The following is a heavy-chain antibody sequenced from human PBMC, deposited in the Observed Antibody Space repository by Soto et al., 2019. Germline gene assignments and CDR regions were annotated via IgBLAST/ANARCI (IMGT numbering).Heavy chain of an antibody. V-gene: IGHV4-59*01. J-gene: IGHJ6*02. D-gene: IGHD2-8*01. CDR3: ARAGIVQVSYAMDV. CDR2: IYHSGST. Sequence: PSETLSLTCTVSGGSIGGDSWSWIRQSPGKGLDFIGYIYHSGSTNYNPSLKSRVTISMDTSKNQFSPRLSPVTAADTAVYYCARAGIVQVSYAMDVWGQGTTVTVSS. CDR1: GGSIGGDS.